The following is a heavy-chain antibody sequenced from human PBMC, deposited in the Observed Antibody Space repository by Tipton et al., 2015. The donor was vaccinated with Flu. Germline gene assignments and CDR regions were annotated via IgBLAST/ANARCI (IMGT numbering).Heavy chain of an antibody. CDR3: AKWQTHSYDSSGYYYIPYFDY. V-gene: IGHV3-23*01. Sequence: SLRLSCAASGFTFSDFAMSWVRQATGRGLEWVSAISRSSVGKHYADSVKGRFTISRDNSRYTLYLEMNSLTAEDAAIYYCAKWQTHSYDSSGYYYIPYFDYWGQGALVTVSS. CDR1: GFTFSDFA. CDR2: ISRSSVGK. D-gene: IGHD3-22*01. J-gene: IGHJ4*02.